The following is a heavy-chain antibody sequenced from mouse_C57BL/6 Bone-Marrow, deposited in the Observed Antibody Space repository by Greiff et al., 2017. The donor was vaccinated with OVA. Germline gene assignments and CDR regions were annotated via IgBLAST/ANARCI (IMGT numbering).Heavy chain of an antibody. D-gene: IGHD3-2*02. Sequence: EVQLQESGPVLVKPGASVKMSCKASGYTFTDYYMNWVKQSHGKSLEWIGVINPYNGGTSYNQKFKGKATLTVDKSSSTAYMELNSLTSEDSAVYYCLDSSGYDYAMDYWGQGTSVTVSS. V-gene: IGHV1-19*01. CDR3: LDSSGYDYAMDY. CDR2: INPYNGGT. CDR1: GYTFTDYY. J-gene: IGHJ4*01.